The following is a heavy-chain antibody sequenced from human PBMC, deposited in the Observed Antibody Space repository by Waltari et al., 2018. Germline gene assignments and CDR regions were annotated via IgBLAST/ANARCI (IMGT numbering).Heavy chain of an antibody. J-gene: IGHJ4*02. CDR2: VYHVGYT. CDR3: ARSRSGYTFFDY. CDR1: GDSFSDNYW. V-gene: IGHV4-4*02. Sequence: QVQLQASGPGLVEPSGTLSLTCAVSGDSFSDNYWWDWVRQSPGQGLEWIGQVYHVGYTNYNPSLKSRLTMSIDKSKNQFSLRLTSVTAADTGVYYCARSRSGYTFFDYWGQGVMVTVSS. D-gene: IGHD3-3*01.